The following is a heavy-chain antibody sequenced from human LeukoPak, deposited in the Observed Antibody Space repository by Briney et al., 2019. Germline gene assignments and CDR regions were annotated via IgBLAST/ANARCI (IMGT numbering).Heavy chain of an antibody. J-gene: IGHJ4*02. CDR2: IYPGDSDT. Sequence: GESLNISCKGSGYSFPGYWIAWVRQMPGKGLEWIGIIYPGDSDTRYSPSLQGQVTISVDKSINTAYLQWSSLKASDTAMYYCSRHLYSTRGPDYWGQGTLVTVSS. D-gene: IGHD6-13*01. CDR3: SRHLYSTRGPDY. V-gene: IGHV5-51*01. CDR1: GYSFPGYW.